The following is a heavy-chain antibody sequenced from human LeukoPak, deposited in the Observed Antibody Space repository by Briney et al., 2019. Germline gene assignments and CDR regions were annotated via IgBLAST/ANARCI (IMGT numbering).Heavy chain of an antibody. J-gene: IGHJ5*02. CDR2: INHSGST. D-gene: IGHD1-26*01. V-gene: IGHV4-34*01. CDR3: ARSRAFNSGAFDP. Sequence: SETLSLTCAVYGGSFSGYYWSWIRQPPGKGLEWIGEINHSGSTNYNPSLKSRVTISVDTSKNQFSLRLNSVTAADTAVYYCARSRAFNSGAFDPWGQGSLVTVSS. CDR1: GGSFSGYY.